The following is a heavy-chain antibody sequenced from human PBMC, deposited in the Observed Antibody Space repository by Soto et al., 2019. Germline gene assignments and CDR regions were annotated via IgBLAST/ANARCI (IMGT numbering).Heavy chain of an antibody. CDR3: ARGRVVGRYSGQYDAFDI. Sequence: ASVKVSCKASGYTFTSYGISWVRQAPGQGLEWMGWISAYNGNTNYAQKLQGRVTMTTDTSTSTAYMELRSLRSDDTAVYYCARGRVVGRYSGQYDAFDIWGQGTMVTVSS. CDR1: GYTFTSYG. V-gene: IGHV1-18*01. J-gene: IGHJ3*02. CDR2: ISAYNGNT. D-gene: IGHD5-12*01.